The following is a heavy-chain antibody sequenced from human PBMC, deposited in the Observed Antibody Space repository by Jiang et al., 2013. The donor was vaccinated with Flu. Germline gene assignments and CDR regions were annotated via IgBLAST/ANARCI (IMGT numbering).Heavy chain of an antibody. CDR2: DGSNK. V-gene: IGHV3-30*01. CDR3: ARDNVYCSSTSCYYYYGMDV. D-gene: IGHD2-2*01. Sequence: DGSNKYYADSVKGRFTISRDNSKNTLYLQMNSLRAEDTAVYYCARDNVYCSSTSCYYYYGMDVWGQGTTVTVSS. J-gene: IGHJ6*02.